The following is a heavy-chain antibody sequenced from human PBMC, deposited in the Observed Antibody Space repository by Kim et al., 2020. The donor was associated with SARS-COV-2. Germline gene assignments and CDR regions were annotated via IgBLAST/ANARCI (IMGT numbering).Heavy chain of an antibody. V-gene: IGHV1-3*01. D-gene: IGHD5-12*01. Sequence: ASVKVSCKASGYTFTNYAIQGVRQAPGQGLEWMGWINAGNGNITYSQKFQGRATLNWDTSASTAYMELRALTSEVTAVYYGATELLHSGYDYGG. J-gene: IGHJ6*01. CDR2: INAGNGNI. CDR3: ATELLHSGYDY. CDR1: GYTFTNYA.